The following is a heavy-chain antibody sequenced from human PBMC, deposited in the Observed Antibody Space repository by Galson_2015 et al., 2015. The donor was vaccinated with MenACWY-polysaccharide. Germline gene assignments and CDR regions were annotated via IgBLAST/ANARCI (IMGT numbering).Heavy chain of an antibody. J-gene: IGHJ4*02. D-gene: IGHD5-12*01. V-gene: IGHV3-74*01. CDR2: IKSDGSST. Sequence: SLRLSCAASGFTFSTYWMHWVRQAPGKGLVRVSRIKSDGSSTSYADSVKGRFTTSRDSAKNTLYLQMNSLRAEDTAVYYCARGYSGYDWGQGTLVTVSS. CDR1: GFTFSTYW. CDR3: ARGYSGYD.